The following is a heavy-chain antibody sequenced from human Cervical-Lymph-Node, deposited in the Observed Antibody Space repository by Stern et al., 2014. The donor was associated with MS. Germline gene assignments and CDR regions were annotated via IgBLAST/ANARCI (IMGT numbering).Heavy chain of an antibody. D-gene: IGHD5-18*01. Sequence: QLVESGGGLVQPGRSLRLSCAASGFTFDDYAMHWVRQAPGKGLEWVSGISWNSGSIGYADSVKGRFTISRDNAKNSLYLQMNSLRAEDTALYYCAKDSYGYEVPTKYYFDYWGQGTLVTVSS. V-gene: IGHV3-9*01. CDR2: ISWNSGSI. J-gene: IGHJ4*02. CDR1: GFTFDDYA. CDR3: AKDSYGYEVPTKYYFDY.